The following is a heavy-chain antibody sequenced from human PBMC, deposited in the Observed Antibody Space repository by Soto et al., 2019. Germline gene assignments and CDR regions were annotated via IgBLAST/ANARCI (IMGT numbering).Heavy chain of an antibody. CDR1: GGSISSSSYY. J-gene: IGHJ4*02. Sequence: SETLSLTCTVSGGSISSSSYYWGWIRQPPGKGLEWIGSIYYSGSTYYSPSLRSRVTISVDTSKNQFSLKLSSVTAADTAVYYCARIPMVRGVGTVDYWGQGTLVTVSS. D-gene: IGHD3-10*01. CDR3: ARIPMVRGVGTVDY. V-gene: IGHV4-39*01. CDR2: IYYSGST.